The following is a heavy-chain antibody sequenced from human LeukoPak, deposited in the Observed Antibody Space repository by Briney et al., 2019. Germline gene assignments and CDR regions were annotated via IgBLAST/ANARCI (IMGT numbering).Heavy chain of an antibody. J-gene: IGHJ4*02. CDR3: AKAGRYCSSTSCYRPLYYFDY. CDR1: GFTFSSYG. CDR2: ISYDGSNK. V-gene: IGHV3-30*18. D-gene: IGHD2-2*02. Sequence: PGGSLRLSCAASGFTFSSYGMHWVRQAPGKGLEWVAVISYDGSNKYYADSVKGRFTISRDNSKNTLYLQMNSLRAEDTAVYYCAKAGRYCSSTSCYRPLYYFDYWGQGTLVTVSS.